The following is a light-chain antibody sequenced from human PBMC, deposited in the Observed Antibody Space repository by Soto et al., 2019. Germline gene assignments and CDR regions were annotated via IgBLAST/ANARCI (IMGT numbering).Light chain of an antibody. V-gene: IGKV1-27*01. CDR1: QGIGTA. Sequence: IQLTQSPSSLAASVGDRVTISCRPSQGIGTALAWYQQKPGAVPKLLVHTASTLQSGVPSRFSGSGSGTDFTLTISSLQPEDVATYYCQKYDRAPTFGPGTKV. CDR3: QKYDRAPT. J-gene: IGKJ1*01. CDR2: TAS.